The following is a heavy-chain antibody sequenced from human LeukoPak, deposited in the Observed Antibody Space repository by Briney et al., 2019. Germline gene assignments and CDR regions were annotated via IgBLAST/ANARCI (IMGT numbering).Heavy chain of an antibody. CDR3: VTEPISRYWYFDL. D-gene: IGHD3-3*02. V-gene: IGHV3-21*01. CDR2: ISSSSSYI. J-gene: IGHJ2*01. CDR1: GFTFSSYT. Sequence: GGSLRLSCAASGFTFSSYTMKWVRQAPGKGLEWVSSISSSSSYIYYADSVKGRFTISRDNAKNSLYLQMKGLRAEDAAVYYCVTEPISRYWYFDLWGRGTLVTVSS.